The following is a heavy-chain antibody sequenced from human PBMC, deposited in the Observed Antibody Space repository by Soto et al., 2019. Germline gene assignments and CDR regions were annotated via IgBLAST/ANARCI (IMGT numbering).Heavy chain of an antibody. CDR3: AREELDIVVVPAAIRGWFDP. D-gene: IGHD2-2*02. CDR2: IYYSGST. CDR1: GGSISSGGYY. Sequence: SETLSLTCTVSGGSISSGGYYWSWIRQHPGKGLEWIGYIYYSGSTYYNPPLKSRVTISVDTSKNQFSLKLSSVTAADTAVYYCAREELDIVVVPAAIRGWFDPWGQGTLVTVSS. J-gene: IGHJ5*02. V-gene: IGHV4-31*03.